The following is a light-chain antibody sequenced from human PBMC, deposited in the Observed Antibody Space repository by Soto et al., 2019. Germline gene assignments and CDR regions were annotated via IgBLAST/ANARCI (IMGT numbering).Light chain of an antibody. Sequence: IQMTQSPSTLSASVLYRVTITCLASQSISSWLAWYQQKPGKAPKLLIYDASSLESGVPSRFSGSGSGTEFTLTISSLQPDDFATYYCQQYNSYSRTFGQGTKVDIK. CDR1: QSISSW. CDR2: DAS. V-gene: IGKV1-5*01. J-gene: IGKJ1*01. CDR3: QQYNSYSRT.